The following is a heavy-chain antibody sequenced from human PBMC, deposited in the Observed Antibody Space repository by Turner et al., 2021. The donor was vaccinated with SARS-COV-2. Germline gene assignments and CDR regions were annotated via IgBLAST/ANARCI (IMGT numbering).Heavy chain of an antibody. Sequence: QVQLVESGGGVVQPGRSLRLSCAAPGFTFSRYGMHWVRQAPGKGLEWVAVISYDGSNKYYADSVKGRFTISRDNSKNTLYLQMNSLRAEDTAVYYCAKDLGQLDWFDPWGQGTLVTVSS. CDR3: AKDLGQLDWFDP. V-gene: IGHV3-30*18. CDR2: ISYDGSNK. D-gene: IGHD6-13*01. CDR1: GFTFSRYG. J-gene: IGHJ5*02.